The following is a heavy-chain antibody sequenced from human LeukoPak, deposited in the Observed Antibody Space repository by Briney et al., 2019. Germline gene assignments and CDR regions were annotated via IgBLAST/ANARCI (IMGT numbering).Heavy chain of an antibody. CDR2: IKTDGSET. J-gene: IGHJ5*01. V-gene: IGHV3-7*05. CDR1: GFTFRSYA. CDR3: ARTGKFDS. Sequence: PGGSLRLSCGASGFTFRSYAMSWVRQAPGKGLEWVANIKTDGSETYYVDSVKGRFTISRDNAKNSVYLQMNSLRAEDTAIYYCARTGKFDSWGRGTLVTVSA.